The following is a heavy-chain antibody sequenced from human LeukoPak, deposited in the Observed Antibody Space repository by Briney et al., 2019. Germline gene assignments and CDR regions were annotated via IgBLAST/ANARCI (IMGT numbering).Heavy chain of an antibody. D-gene: IGHD3-22*01. CDR3: ARDGYYDSSGYYRTFDI. CDR1: GGAISSGGYY. Sequence: SETLSLTCTVSGGAISSGGYYWSWIRQHPGKGLECIGYIYYRGSTYYNPSLKSRVTISVDTSKNQFSLKLSSVTAADTAVYYCARDGYYDSSGYYRTFDIWGQGTMVTVSS. J-gene: IGHJ3*02. CDR2: IYYRGST. V-gene: IGHV4-31*03.